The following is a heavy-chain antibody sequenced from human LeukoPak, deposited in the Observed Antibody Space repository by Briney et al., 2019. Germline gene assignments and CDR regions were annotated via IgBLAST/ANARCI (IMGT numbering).Heavy chain of an antibody. CDR1: GGSISSSNW. Sequence: SGTLSLTCAVSGGSISSSNWWSWVRQPPGKGLEWIGEIYHSESTNYNPSLKSRVTISVDKSKNQFSLKLSSVTAADTAVYYCARVRVGSGWTIFDYWGQGTLVTVSS. V-gene: IGHV4-4*02. CDR2: IYHSEST. D-gene: IGHD6-19*01. J-gene: IGHJ4*02. CDR3: ARVRVGSGWTIFDY.